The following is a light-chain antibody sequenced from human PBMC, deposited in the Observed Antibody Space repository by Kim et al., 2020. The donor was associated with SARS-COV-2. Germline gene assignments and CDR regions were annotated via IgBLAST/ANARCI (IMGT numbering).Light chain of an antibody. Sequence: TINCKSRQSVLYSSNNKNYLAWYQQKPGQPPKLLIYWASTRESGVPDRFSGSGSGTDFTLTISSLQAEDVAVYYCQQYYSTPPITFGQGTRLEIK. V-gene: IGKV4-1*01. CDR1: QSVLYSSNNKNY. J-gene: IGKJ5*01. CDR3: QQYYSTPPIT. CDR2: WAS.